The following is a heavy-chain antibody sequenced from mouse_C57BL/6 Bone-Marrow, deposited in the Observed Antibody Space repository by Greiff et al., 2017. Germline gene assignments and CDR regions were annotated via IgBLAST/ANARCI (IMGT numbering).Heavy chain of an antibody. CDR1: GYTFTSYW. V-gene: IGHV1-50*01. J-gene: IGHJ4*01. CDR2: IDPSDSYT. D-gene: IGHD1-1*02. CDR3: ARRWSRDYYAMDY. Sequence: QVQLQQPGAELVKPGASVKLSCKASGYTFTSYWMQWVKQRPGQGLEWIGEIDPSDSYTNYNQKFKGKATLTVDTSSSTAYMQLSSLTSEDSAVYYGARRWSRDYYAMDYWGQGTSVTVSS.